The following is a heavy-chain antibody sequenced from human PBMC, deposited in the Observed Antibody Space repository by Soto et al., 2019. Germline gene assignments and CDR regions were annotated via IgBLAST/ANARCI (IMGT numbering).Heavy chain of an antibody. V-gene: IGHV3-11*01. D-gene: IGHD3-10*01. CDR3: AGDVHYYASDY. J-gene: IGHJ4*02. CDR1: GFTFSDHY. CDR2: ISGSGSDI. Sequence: GGSLRLSCATSGFTFSDHYMTGIRQAPGKGLEWISYISGSGSDIYYADSVKGRFTVSRDNAKNSLYLQMSSLRAEDTAVYYCAGDVHYYASDYWGQGTLVTVSS.